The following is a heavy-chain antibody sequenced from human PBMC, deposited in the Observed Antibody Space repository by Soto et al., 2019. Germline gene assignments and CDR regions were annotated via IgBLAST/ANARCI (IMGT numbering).Heavy chain of an antibody. CDR2: IYYSGST. Sequence: SETLSLTCTVSGGSISSYYWSWIRQPPGKGLEWIGYIYYSGSTNYNPSLKSRVTISVDTSKNQFSLKLSSVTAADTAVYYCARDRRYCTNGVCYTWGFDYWGQGTLVTVSS. V-gene: IGHV4-59*01. J-gene: IGHJ4*02. D-gene: IGHD2-8*01. CDR1: GGSISSYY. CDR3: ARDRRYCTNGVCYTWGFDY.